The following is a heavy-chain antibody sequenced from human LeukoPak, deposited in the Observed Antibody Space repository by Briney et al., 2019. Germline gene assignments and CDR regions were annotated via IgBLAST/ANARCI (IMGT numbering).Heavy chain of an antibody. D-gene: IGHD5/OR15-5a*01. V-gene: IGHV4-59*08. CDR2: ICFNGAT. CDR3: ALGIVSWNY. CDR1: GDSIRSYY. J-gene: IGHJ4*02. Sequence: SETLSLTCSVSGDSIRSYYWSWIRQTPGKGLEWIGQICFNGATNYNPSLRSRVTISLDTSKSQFSLTLTSVTAADTALYYCALGIVSWNYWGRGTLVAVSS.